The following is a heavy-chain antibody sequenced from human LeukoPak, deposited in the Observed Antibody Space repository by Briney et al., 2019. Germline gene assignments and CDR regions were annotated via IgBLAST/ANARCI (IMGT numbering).Heavy chain of an antibody. CDR1: GFAFSSYA. J-gene: IGHJ4*02. Sequence: GGSLRLSCAASGFAFSSYAMHWVHKAPGEGLGWVAVISYDGSNKYYADSVKGRFTISRDNSKNTLYLQMNSLRAEDTAVYYCAREASGAFDYWGQGTLVTVSS. D-gene: IGHD4/OR15-4a*01. CDR3: AREASGAFDY. V-gene: IGHV3-30*04. CDR2: ISYDGSNK.